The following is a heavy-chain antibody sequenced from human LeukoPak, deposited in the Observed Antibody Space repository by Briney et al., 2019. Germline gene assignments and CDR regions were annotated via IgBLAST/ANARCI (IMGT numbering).Heavy chain of an antibody. J-gene: IGHJ3*02. D-gene: IGHD3-22*01. CDR2: IIPIFGTA. V-gene: IGHV1-69*05. CDR1: GGTFSSYA. CDR3: AKNINYYDSSGYCCPDAFDI. Sequence: SVKVSCKASGGTFSSYAISWVRQAPGQGLEWMGRIIPIFGTANYAQKFQGRVTITTDESTSTAYMELSGLRSEDTAVYYCAKNINYYDSSGYCCPDAFDIWGQGTMVTVSS.